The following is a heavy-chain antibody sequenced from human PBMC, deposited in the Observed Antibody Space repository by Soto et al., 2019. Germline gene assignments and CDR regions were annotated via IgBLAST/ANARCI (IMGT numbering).Heavy chain of an antibody. CDR2: IYYSGST. V-gene: IGHV4-59*01. CDR3: ARDYGDYVWWFDP. J-gene: IGHJ5*02. CDR1: GGSISSYY. Sequence: PSETLSLTCTVSGGSISSYYCSWIRQPPGKGLEWIGYIYYSGSTNYNPSLKSRVTISVDTSKNQFSLKRSSVTAADTAVYYCARDYGDYVWWFDPWGQGTLVTVSS. D-gene: IGHD4-17*01.